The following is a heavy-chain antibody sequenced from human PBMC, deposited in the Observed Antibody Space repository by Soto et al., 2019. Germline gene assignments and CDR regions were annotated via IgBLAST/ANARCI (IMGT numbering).Heavy chain of an antibody. J-gene: IGHJ6*02. CDR3: AREGGYCSGGSCYEWDPYYYYGMDV. Sequence: SVKVSCKASGGTFSSYAISWVRQAPGQGLEWMGGIIPIFGTANYAQKFQGRVTINADESTSTAYMELSSLRSEDTAVYYCAREGGYCSGGSCYEWDPYYYYGMDVWGQGTTVTVSS. CDR2: IIPIFGTA. CDR1: GGTFSSYA. D-gene: IGHD2-15*01. V-gene: IGHV1-69*13.